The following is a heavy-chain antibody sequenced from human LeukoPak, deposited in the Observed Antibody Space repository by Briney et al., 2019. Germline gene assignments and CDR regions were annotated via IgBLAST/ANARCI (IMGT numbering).Heavy chain of an antibody. J-gene: IGHJ4*02. V-gene: IGHV3-23*01. CDR1: GFTFSSYA. CDR2: ISGSGGST. D-gene: IGHD3-22*01. Sequence: GGSLRLSRAASGFTFSSYAMSWVRQAPGKGLEWVSAISGSGGSTYYADSVKGRFTISRDNSKNTLYLQMNSLRAEDTAVYYCAKVGGYYRNYFDYWGQGTLVTVSS. CDR3: AKVGGYYRNYFDY.